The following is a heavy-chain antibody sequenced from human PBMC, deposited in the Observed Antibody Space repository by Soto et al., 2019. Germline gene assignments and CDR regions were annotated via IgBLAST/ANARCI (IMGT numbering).Heavy chain of an antibody. CDR3: GRYGFGGSAGGFDC. Sequence: GESLKISCKTSGYTFTNYWIAWVRQMPGKGLEWMGIIYPGGSETRYSPSFQGQVSISADKSITTAYLQWSSLKASDTAMYYCGRYGFGGSAGGFDCWGQGTLVTVSS. V-gene: IGHV5-51*01. CDR1: GYTFTNYW. CDR2: IYPGGSET. J-gene: IGHJ4*02. D-gene: IGHD3-10*01.